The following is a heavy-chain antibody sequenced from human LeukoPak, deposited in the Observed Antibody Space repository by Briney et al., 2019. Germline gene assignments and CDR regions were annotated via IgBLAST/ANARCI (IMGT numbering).Heavy chain of an antibody. Sequence: GGSLRLPCAASGFTFSNYAMSWVRQAPGKGLEWVSTISAGGGSTYYADSVKGRFTISRDNSKNTLYLQMNSLRDEDTAVHYCAKGGYYYDSSGYYLDYWGQGTLVTVSS. D-gene: IGHD3-22*01. CDR2: ISAGGGST. J-gene: IGHJ4*02. CDR3: AKGGYYYDSSGYYLDY. V-gene: IGHV3-23*01. CDR1: GFTFSNYA.